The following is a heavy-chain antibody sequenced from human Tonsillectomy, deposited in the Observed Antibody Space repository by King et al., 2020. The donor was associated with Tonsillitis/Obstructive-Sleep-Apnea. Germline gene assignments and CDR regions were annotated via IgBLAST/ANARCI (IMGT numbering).Heavy chain of an antibody. CDR2: IIPILHIT. J-gene: IGHJ4*02. Sequence: VQLVQSGAEVKKPGSSVQVSCKASGGTFSSHAINWVRQAPGQGLEWMGRIIPILHITNYAQNFQGRVTITADIFTSTAYMEVSSLRSEDTAVYYCARDAGYCSSTTCYKPLEYWGQGTLVTGSS. V-gene: IGHV1-69*09. CDR3: ARDAGYCSSTTCYKPLEY. CDR1: GGTFSSHA. D-gene: IGHD2-2*02.